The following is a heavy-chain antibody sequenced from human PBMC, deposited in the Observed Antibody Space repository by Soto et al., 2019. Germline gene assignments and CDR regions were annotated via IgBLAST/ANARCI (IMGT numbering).Heavy chain of an antibody. J-gene: IGHJ6*02. CDR3: AKDEGVVQYHAYYYYGMDV. D-gene: IGHD3-3*01. CDR1: GFTFSSYG. CDR2: ISYDGSNK. V-gene: IGHV3-30*18. Sequence: XGSLRLSCAASGFTFSSYGMHWVRQAPGKGLEWVAVISYDGSNKYYADSVKGRFTISRDNSKNTLYLQMNSLRAEDTAVYYCAKDEGVVQYHAYYYYGMDVWGQGTTVTVSS.